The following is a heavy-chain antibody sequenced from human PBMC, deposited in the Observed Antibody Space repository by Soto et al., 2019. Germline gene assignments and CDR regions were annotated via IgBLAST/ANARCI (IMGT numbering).Heavy chain of an antibody. CDR1: GFTLRDAW. D-gene: IGHD3-10*01. CDR3: SCSYYHYFGS. J-gene: IGHJ4*02. CDR2: IKSRGSGRTT. Sequence: EGTLRLSCATSGFTLRDAWMRWDRQAPGKGLEWFGRIKSRGSGRTTVYVAPVKGRFTITRDDSKNTVYLQMNSLETEDTAVYYCSCSYYHYFGSWGQGTLVTVSS. V-gene: IGHV3-15*01.